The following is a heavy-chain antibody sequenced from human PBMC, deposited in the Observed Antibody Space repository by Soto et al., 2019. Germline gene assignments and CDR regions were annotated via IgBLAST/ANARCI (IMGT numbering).Heavy chain of an antibody. D-gene: IGHD1-20*01. V-gene: IGHV3-73*01. CDR3: TRRISAAQDY. CDR2: IRDRAYNYAT. J-gene: IGHJ4*02. Sequence: EVLLVESGGGLVQPGGSLKLSCEASGFVFKDSSIHWVRQASGKGLEWVGRIRDRAYNYATAYAASVKGRFTISRDDSNNKAYLQMDSPKTEDTAIYYCTRRISAAQDYWGQGTLVTVSS. CDR1: GFVFKDSS.